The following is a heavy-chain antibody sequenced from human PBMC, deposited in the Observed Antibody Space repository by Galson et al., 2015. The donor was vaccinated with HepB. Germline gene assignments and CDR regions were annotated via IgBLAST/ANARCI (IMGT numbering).Heavy chain of an antibody. CDR1: GYTLTELS. Sequence: SVKVSCKVSGYTLTELSMHWVRQAPGKGLEWMGGFDPEDGETIYAQKFQGRVTMTEDTSTDTAYMELSSLRSEDTAVYYCATIAPHLSHYYDSDHAFDIWGQGTMVTVSS. J-gene: IGHJ3*02. CDR2: FDPEDGET. V-gene: IGHV1-24*01. CDR3: ATIAPHLSHYYDSDHAFDI. D-gene: IGHD3-22*01.